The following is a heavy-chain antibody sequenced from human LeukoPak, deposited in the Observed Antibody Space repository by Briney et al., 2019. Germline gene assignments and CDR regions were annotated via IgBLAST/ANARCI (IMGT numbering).Heavy chain of an antibody. Sequence: GGSLRLSCAASGFTFNSYAMSWIRQAPGKGLEWVSYISSSGSTIYYADSVKGRFTISRDNAKNSLYLQMNSLRAEDTAVYYCARDGEGPWTTVNPGPWGQGTLVTVSS. V-gene: IGHV3-11*01. CDR1: GFTFNSYA. J-gene: IGHJ5*02. CDR2: ISSSGSTI. CDR3: ARDGEGPWTTVNPGP. D-gene: IGHD4-11*01.